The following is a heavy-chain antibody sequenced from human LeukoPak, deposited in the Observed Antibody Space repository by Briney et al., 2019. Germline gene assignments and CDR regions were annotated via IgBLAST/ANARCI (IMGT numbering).Heavy chain of an antibody. V-gene: IGHV3-7*01. J-gene: IGHJ4*02. CDR2: IRQDGSQK. CDR3: ARETPDSSGWD. Sequence: GGSLRLSCAASRFTLSSYWMSWVRQAPGKGLEWVANIRQDGSQKNYVDSVKGRFTISRDNGKNSLHLQMNSLRAEHTAVYYCARETPDSSGWDWGQGTLVTVSS. D-gene: IGHD6-19*01. CDR1: RFTLSSYW.